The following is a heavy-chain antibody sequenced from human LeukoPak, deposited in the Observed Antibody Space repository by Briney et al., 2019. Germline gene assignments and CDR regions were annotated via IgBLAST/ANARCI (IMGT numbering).Heavy chain of an antibody. CDR2: IYHSGST. CDR3: ARLPFNYDILTGYGMDV. V-gene: IGHV4-30-2*01. J-gene: IGHJ6*02. Sequence: SETLSLTCAVSGGSISSGGYSWSWIRQPPGKGLEWIGYIYHSGSTYYNPSLKNRVTISVDRSKNQFSLKLSSVTAADTAVYYCARLPFNYDILTGYGMDVWGQGTTVTVS. CDR1: GGSISSGGYS. D-gene: IGHD3-9*01.